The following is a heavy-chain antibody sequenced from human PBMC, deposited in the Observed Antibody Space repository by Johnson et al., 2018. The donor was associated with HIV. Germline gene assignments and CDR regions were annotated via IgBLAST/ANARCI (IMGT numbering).Heavy chain of an antibody. CDR1: GFTFSTYW. V-gene: IGHV3-74*02. CDR3: ARASVVVPFYAFDI. D-gene: IGHD2-15*01. Sequence: VQLVESGGGVVQPGRSLRLSWAASGFTFSTYWMHWVRQAPGKGLVWVSRINSEGSSTTYADSVEGRFTISRDNAKNTLYLQMNSLRAEDTAVYYCARASVVVPFYAFDIWGQGTMVTVSS. J-gene: IGHJ3*02. CDR2: INSEGSST.